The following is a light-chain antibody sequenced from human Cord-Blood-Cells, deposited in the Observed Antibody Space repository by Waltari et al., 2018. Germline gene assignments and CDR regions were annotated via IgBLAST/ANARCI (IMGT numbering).Light chain of an antibody. CDR1: GRDVGGYNY. Sequence: QSALTQPASVSGSPGQSITTSCTGPGRDVGGYNYLPWYQQHPGKSPKLMIYDVSKRPSGVSNRFSGSKSGNTASLTISGLQAEDEADYYCSSYTSSRVFGGGTKLTVL. J-gene: IGLJ3*02. CDR3: SSYTSSRV. V-gene: IGLV2-14*01. CDR2: DVS.